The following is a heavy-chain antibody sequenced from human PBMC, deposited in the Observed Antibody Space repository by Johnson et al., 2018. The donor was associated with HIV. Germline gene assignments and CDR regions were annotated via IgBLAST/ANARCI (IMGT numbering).Heavy chain of an antibody. CDR2: ISGSGGST. D-gene: IGHD6-19*01. Sequence: VQLVESGGGLVQPGGSLRLSCAASGFTFDDYGMSWVRQAPGKGLEWVSGISGSGGSTYSAVSVKGRFTISRDSSKNTLFLQMNSLRVEDTAIYYCAGRSSAWYEDAFDIWGQGTMVTVSS. J-gene: IGHJ3*02. CDR1: GFTFDDYG. V-gene: IGHV3-23*04. CDR3: AGRSSAWYEDAFDI.